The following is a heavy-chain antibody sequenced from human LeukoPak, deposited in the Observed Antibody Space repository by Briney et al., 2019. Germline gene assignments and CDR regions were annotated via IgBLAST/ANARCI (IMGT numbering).Heavy chain of an antibody. CDR2: IRSKAYGGTT. CDR1: GFTFGDYA. J-gene: IGHJ4*02. CDR3: TRVGSSSSFDY. Sequence: PGESLRLSCTASGFTFGDYAMSWVRQAPGKGLEWVGFIRSKAYGGTTEYAASVKGRFTISRDDSKSIAYLQMNSLKTEDTAVYYCTRVGSSSSFDYWGQGTLVTVSS. V-gene: IGHV3-49*04. D-gene: IGHD6-6*01.